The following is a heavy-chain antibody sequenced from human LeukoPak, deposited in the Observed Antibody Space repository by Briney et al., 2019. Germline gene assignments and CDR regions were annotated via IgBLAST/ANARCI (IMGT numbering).Heavy chain of an antibody. D-gene: IGHD4/OR15-4a*01. CDR1: GGSINGHY. V-gene: IGHV4-4*07. CDR3: ARDRNGDGATYFSY. CDR2: IYSSGST. Sequence: PSETLSLTCTVSGGSINGHYWRWVRQPAGKGREWIGRIYSSGSTLYNPSLKSRVTMSVDSSKNQFSLNLSSVTAADTAVYYCARDRNGDGATYFSYWGQGTLVTVSS. J-gene: IGHJ4*02.